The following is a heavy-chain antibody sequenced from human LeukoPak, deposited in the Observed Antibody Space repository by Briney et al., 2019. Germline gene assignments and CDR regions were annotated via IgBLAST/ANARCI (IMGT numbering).Heavy chain of an antibody. J-gene: IGHJ4*02. Sequence: SETLSLTCAVYGGSFSGYYWSWIRQPPGKGLEWIGEINHSGSTNYNPSLKSRVTISVDTSKNQFSLKLSSVTAADTAVYYCASFVRDCSGTSCKGPFDYWGQGTLVTVSS. D-gene: IGHD2-2*01. CDR1: GGSFSGYY. CDR3: ASFVRDCSGTSCKGPFDY. CDR2: INHSGST. V-gene: IGHV4-34*01.